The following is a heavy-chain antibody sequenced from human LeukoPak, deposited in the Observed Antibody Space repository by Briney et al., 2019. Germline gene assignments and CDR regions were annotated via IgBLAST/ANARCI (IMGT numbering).Heavy chain of an antibody. CDR3: ARASFYYDSGGGFVDPELDY. CDR1: GGTFSSYA. CDR2: IIPILGVA. Sequence: GASVKVSCKASGGTFSSYAISWVRQAPGQGLEWMGRIIPILGVANYAQRFQDRVTITADKSTSTAYMELSSLRSEDTAFYFCARASFYYDSGGGFVDPELDYWGQGTLVTVSS. J-gene: IGHJ4*02. V-gene: IGHV1-69*04. D-gene: IGHD3-22*01.